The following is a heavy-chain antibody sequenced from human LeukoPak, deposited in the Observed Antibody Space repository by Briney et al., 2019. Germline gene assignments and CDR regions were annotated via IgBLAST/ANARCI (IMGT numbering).Heavy chain of an antibody. CDR2: ISSSGSTI. Sequence: GGSLRLSCAASGFTFSSYAMSWIRQAPGKGLEWVSYISSSGSTIYYADSVKGRFTISRDNAKNSLYLQMNSLRAEDTAVYYCARDDGIVGATDYFDYWGQGTLVTVSS. CDR1: GFTFSSYA. J-gene: IGHJ4*02. D-gene: IGHD1-26*01. V-gene: IGHV3-11*04. CDR3: ARDDGIVGATDYFDY.